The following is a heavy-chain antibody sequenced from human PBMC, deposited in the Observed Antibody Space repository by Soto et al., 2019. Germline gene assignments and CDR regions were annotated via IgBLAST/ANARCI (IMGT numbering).Heavy chain of an antibody. V-gene: IGHV3-33*01. J-gene: IGHJ4*02. CDR1: GFTFSSYG. CDR2: IWYDGSNK. CDR3: ARDGTHGITGTHNY. Sequence: PGGSLRLSCAASGFTFSSYGMHWVRQAPGKGLEWVAVIWYDGSNKYYADSVKGRFTISRDNSKNTLYLQMNSLRAEDTAVYYCARDGTHGITGTHNYWGQGTLVTVSS. D-gene: IGHD1-7*01.